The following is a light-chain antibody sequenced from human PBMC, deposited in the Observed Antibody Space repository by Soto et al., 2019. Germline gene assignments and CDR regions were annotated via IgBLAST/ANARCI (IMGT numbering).Light chain of an antibody. V-gene: IGKV3-15*01. CDR2: GAS. Sequence: EKGMNQSPATRSVSPGERATLSCRASQTVNSNLAWYQQKPGQAPRLLISGASTRAAAIPARFSGSGSGTEFTLPISSLQSEDFAVYYCQHYNTWPWTFGQGTKVDIK. CDR3: QHYNTWPWT. J-gene: IGKJ1*01. CDR1: QTVNSN.